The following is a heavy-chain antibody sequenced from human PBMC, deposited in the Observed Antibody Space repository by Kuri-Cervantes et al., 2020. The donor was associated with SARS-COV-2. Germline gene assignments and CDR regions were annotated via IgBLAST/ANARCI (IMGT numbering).Heavy chain of an antibody. CDR1: GYTFTSYG. V-gene: IGHV1-18*04. Sequence: ASVKVSCKASGYTFTSYGISWVRQAPGQGLEWMGWISAYNGNTNYAQKLQGRVTMTTDTSTSTAYMELRSLRSDDTAVYYCARHTAMTTLYGWFDPWGQGTRVTVSS. J-gene: IGHJ5*02. D-gene: IGHD4-11*01. CDR3: ARHTAMTTLYGWFDP. CDR2: ISAYNGNT.